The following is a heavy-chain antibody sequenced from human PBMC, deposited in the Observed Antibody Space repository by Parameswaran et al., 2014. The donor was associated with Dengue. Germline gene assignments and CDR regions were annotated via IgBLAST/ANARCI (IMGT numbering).Heavy chain of an antibody. V-gene: IGHV1-2*02. D-gene: IGHD6-19*01. Sequence: WVRQAPGQGLEWMGWINPNSGGTNYAQKFQGRVTMTRDTSISTAYMELSSLRSEDTAVYYCATGHYGSGWTDGFDYWGQGTPGHRSPQ. CDR2: INPNSGGT. J-gene: IGHJ4*02. CDR3: ATGHYGSGWTDGFDY.